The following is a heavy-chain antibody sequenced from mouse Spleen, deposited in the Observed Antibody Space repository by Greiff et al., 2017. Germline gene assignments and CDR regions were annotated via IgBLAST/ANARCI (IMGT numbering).Heavy chain of an antibody. CDR1: GFNIKNTY. V-gene: IGHV14-3*01. Sequence: EVQLQESVAELVRPGASVKLSCTASGFNIKNTYMHWVKQRPEQGLEWIGRIDPANGNTKYAPKFQGKATITADTSSNTAYLQLSSLTSEDTAIYFCAKYGNWVFYAMDYWGQGTSVTVSS. CDR3: AKYGNWVFYAMDY. J-gene: IGHJ4*01. D-gene: IGHD2-10*02. CDR2: IDPANGNT.